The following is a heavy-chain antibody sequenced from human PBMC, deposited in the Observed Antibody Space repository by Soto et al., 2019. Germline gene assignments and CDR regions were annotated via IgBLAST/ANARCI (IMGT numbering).Heavy chain of an antibody. V-gene: IGHV4-31*03. CDR1: GGSISSGGYY. J-gene: IGHJ4*02. CDR2: IYYSGST. Sequence: TLSLTCTVSGGSISSGGYYWSWIRQHPGKGLEWIGYIYYSGSTYYNPSLKSRVTISVDTSKNQFSLKLSSVTAADTAVYYCARRPDTAMVSYYFDYWGQGTLVTVSS. CDR3: ARRPDTAMVSYYFDY. D-gene: IGHD5-18*01.